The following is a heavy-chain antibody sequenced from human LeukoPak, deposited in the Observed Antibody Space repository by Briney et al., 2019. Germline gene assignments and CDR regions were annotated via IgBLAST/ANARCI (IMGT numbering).Heavy chain of an antibody. D-gene: IGHD2-2*01. Sequence: ASVKVSCKASGGTFSSYAISWVRQAPGQGLEWMGGIIPIFGTANYAQKFQGRVTITTDESTSTAYMELSSLRSEDTAVYCCARDQGYCSSTSCSYNWFDPWGQGTLVTVSS. CDR3: ARDQGYCSSTSCSYNWFDP. J-gene: IGHJ5*02. CDR2: IIPIFGTA. V-gene: IGHV1-69*05. CDR1: GGTFSSYA.